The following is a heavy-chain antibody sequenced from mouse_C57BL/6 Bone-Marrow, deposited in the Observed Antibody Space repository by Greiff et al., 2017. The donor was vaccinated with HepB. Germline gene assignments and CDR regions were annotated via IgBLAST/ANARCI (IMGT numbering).Heavy chain of an antibody. CDR3: ARGYYGSSEDAY. CDR1: GYTFTSYG. Sequence: QVQLQQSGAELARPGASVKLSCKASGYTFTSYGISWVKQRTGQGLEWIGEIYPRSGNTYYNEKFKGKATLTADKSSSTAYMELRSLTSEDSAVYFCARGYYGSSEDAYWGQGTLVTVSA. J-gene: IGHJ3*01. D-gene: IGHD1-1*01. V-gene: IGHV1-81*01. CDR2: IYPRSGNT.